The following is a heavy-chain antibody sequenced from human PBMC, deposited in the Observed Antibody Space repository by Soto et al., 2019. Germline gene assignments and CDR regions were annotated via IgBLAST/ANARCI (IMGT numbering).Heavy chain of an antibody. CDR3: TRHDIVGGVIPYYYYGMDV. V-gene: IGHV1-69*13. J-gene: IGHJ6*02. Sequence: ASVKVSCKASGGTFSSYAISWVRQAPGQGLEWMGAIIPIFGTANYAQKFQGRVTITADESTSTAYMELSSLRSEDTAAYYCTRHDIVGGVIPYYYYGMDVRGHRPTVTVSS. D-gene: IGHD3-16*02. CDR1: GGTFSSYA. CDR2: IIPIFGTA.